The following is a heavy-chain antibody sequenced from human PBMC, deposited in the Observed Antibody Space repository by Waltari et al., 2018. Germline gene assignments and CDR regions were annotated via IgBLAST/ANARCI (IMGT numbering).Heavy chain of an antibody. CDR3: ARDRGRGLYLDS. D-gene: IGHD2-15*01. CDR2: IHGSGRS. CDR1: GASSSGTYW. J-gene: IGHJ4*02. Sequence: QVQLQESGPGLVKPSGTLSVTCAVSGASSSGTYWWRWVRQPPGKGLEWIGQIHGSGRSNDNPSLESRVTVSIDTSNNHFSLKVTSATAADTAVYYCARDRGRGLYLDSWGQGTLVTVSP. V-gene: IGHV4-4*02.